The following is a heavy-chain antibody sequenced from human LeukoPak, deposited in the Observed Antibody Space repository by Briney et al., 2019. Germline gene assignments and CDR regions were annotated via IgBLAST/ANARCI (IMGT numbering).Heavy chain of an antibody. CDR3: ARDHGEGFDY. CDR1: GGSISSGGYS. D-gene: IGHD4-17*01. Sequence: SETLSLTCAVSGGSISSGGYSWSWIRQPPGKGLEWIGYIYYSGSTNYNPSLKSRVTISVDTSKNQFSLKLSSVTAADTAVYYCARDHGEGFDYWGQGTLVTVSS. V-gene: IGHV4-61*08. J-gene: IGHJ4*02. CDR2: IYYSGST.